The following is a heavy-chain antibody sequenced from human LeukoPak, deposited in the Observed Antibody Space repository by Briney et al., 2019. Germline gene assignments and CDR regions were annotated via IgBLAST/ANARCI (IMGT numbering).Heavy chain of an antibody. J-gene: IGHJ4*02. CDR3: ARGMSYYYDSSGSYFDY. D-gene: IGHD3-22*01. CDR2: ISYDGSNK. CDR1: GFTFSSYG. Sequence: GRSLRLSCAASGFTFSSYGMHWVRQAPGKGLEWVAVISYDGSNKYYADSVKGRFTISRDNSKNTLYLQMNSLRAEDTAVYYCARGMSYYYDSSGSYFDYRGQGTLVTVSS. V-gene: IGHV3-30*03.